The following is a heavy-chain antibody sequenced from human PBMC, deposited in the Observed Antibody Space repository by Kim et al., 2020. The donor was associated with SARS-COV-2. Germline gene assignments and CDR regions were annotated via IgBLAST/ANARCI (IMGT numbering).Heavy chain of an antibody. CDR1: GFTFSNYA. V-gene: IGHV3-23*01. CDR2: ISGSAGST. CDR3: AKSLYSNFWYRWFDP. D-gene: IGHD6-13*01. Sequence: GGSLRLSCAASGFTFSNYAMSWVRQAPGKGLEWVSGISGSAGSTYYADSVKGRFTISRDNSKNTLYLQMNTLRAEDTAVYYCAKSLYSNFWYRWFDPWGQGTLVTVSS. J-gene: IGHJ5*02.